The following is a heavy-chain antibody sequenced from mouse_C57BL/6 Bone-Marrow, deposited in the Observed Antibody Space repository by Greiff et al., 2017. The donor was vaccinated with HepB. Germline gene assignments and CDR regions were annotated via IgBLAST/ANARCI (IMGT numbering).Heavy chain of an antibody. J-gene: IGHJ4*01. CDR1: GFTFSSYA. V-gene: IGHV5-9-1*02. Sequence: EVNLVESGEGLVKPGGSLKLSCAASGFTFSSYAMSWVRQTPEKRLEWVAYISSGGDYIYYADTVKGRFTISRDNARNTLYLQMSSLKSEDTAMYYCTRAPPEYYGSSPYAMDYWGQGTSVTVSS. CDR2: ISSGGDYI. CDR3: TRAPPEYYGSSPYAMDY. D-gene: IGHD1-1*01.